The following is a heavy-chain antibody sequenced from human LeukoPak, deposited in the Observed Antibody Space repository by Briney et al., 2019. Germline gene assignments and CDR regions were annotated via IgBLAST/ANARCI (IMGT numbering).Heavy chain of an antibody. J-gene: IGHJ4*02. V-gene: IGHV4-59*08. Sequence: PSETLSLTCTVSGGSISSYYWSWIRQPPGKELEWIGYNYYSGSTNYNPSLKSRVTISVDTSKNQFSLKLSSVTAADTAVYYCARQVSGSSGWYYYFDYWGQGTLVTVSS. CDR2: NYYSGST. D-gene: IGHD6-19*01. CDR3: ARQVSGSSGWYYYFDY. CDR1: GGSISSYY.